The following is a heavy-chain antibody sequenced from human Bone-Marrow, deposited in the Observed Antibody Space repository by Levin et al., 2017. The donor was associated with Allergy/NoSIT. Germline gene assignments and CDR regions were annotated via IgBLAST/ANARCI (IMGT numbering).Heavy chain of an antibody. J-gene: IGHJ6*02. D-gene: IGHD6-13*01. CDR3: ARSSFPAAAVTPHFYYGFDV. Sequence: ASVKVSCKASGGTFSNYAICWVRQAPGQGLEWMGGIIPIFGAANYAQKFQDRVTITADESTSTVYMELSSLRSEDTAIYYCARSSFPAAAVTPHFYYGFDVWGQGTTVIVSS. CDR2: IIPIFGAA. V-gene: IGHV1-69*13. CDR1: GGTFSNYA.